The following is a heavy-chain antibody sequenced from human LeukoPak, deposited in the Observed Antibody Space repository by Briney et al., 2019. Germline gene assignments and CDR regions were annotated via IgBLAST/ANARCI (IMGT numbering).Heavy chain of an antibody. J-gene: IGHJ4*02. D-gene: IGHD3-22*01. CDR1: GFTFSNYW. V-gene: IGHV3-74*01. Sequence: GGSLRLSCAASGFTFSNYWMSWVRQAPGKGLVWVSRINSDGSSTSYADSVKGRFTISRDNAKNTLYLQMNSLRAEDTAVYYCARDISRYYYDSSGYSPGGYWGQGTLVTVSS. CDR3: ARDISRYYYDSSGYSPGGY. CDR2: INSDGSST.